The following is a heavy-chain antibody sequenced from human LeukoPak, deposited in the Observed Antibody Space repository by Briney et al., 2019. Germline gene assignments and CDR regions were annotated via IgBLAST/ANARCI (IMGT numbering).Heavy chain of an antibody. CDR2: ISSNGGST. D-gene: IGHD3-22*01. V-gene: IGHV3-64*04. CDR1: GFTFSSYA. Sequence: GGSLRLSCSASGFTFSSYAMHWVRQAPGKGLEYVSAISSNGGSTYYADSVKGRFTISRDNSKNTLYLQMNSLRAEDTAVYYCARADAYYYDSSGYYSPYYYGMDVWGQGTTVTVSS. CDR3: ARADAYYYDSSGYYSPYYYGMDV. J-gene: IGHJ6*02.